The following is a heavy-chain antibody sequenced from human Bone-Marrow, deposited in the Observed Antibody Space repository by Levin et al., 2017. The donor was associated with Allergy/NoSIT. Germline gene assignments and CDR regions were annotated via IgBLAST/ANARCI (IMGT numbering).Heavy chain of an antibody. J-gene: IGHJ5*02. V-gene: IGHV3-23*01. CDR1: GFSYSTYA. CDR3: AKGLWTGYSVDWFDP. CDR2: ISGSSGNI. D-gene: IGHD3/OR15-3a*01. Sequence: GGSLRLSCAASGFSYSTYAMTWVRQAPGKGLEWVSAISGSSGNIYYAESVKGRFTISRDNSKNTLFLQMNSLRAEDTAVYYCAKGLWTGYSVDWFDPWGQGTLVTVSS.